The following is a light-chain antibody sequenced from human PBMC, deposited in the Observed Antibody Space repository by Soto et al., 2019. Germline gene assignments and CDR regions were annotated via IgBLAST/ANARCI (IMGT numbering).Light chain of an antibody. J-gene: IGKJ5*01. CDR3: QQYDNVFT. CDR1: QSISSW. Sequence: DIQMTQSPSSLSASVGDRVTITFRASQSISSWLAWYQQKPGKAPKLLIYGASNLETGVPSRFSGSGSGTDFTFTISSLQPEDIATYFCQQYDNVFTFGQGTRLEIK. CDR2: GAS. V-gene: IGKV1-33*01.